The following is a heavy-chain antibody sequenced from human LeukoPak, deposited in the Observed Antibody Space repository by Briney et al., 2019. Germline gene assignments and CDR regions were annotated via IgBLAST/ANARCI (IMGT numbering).Heavy chain of an antibody. V-gene: IGHV4-39*01. J-gene: IGHJ4*02. D-gene: IGHD1-26*01. CDR1: GGSISSSTYY. CDR3: ARHGGGVGATFDY. Sequence: SETLSLTCTVSGGSISSSTYYWGWIRQPPGKGLEWIGSIYYSGSTYYNPSLKSRVTISVDTSKNQFSLKLSSVTAADTAVYCCARHGGGVGATFDYWGQGILVTVSS. CDR2: IYYSGST.